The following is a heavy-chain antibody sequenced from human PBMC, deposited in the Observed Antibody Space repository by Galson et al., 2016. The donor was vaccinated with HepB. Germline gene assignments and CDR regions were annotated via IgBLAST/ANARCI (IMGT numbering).Heavy chain of an antibody. CDR1: GFTFKFYA. V-gene: IGHV3-30*04. CDR3: ARDRAMLTGFDY. J-gene: IGHJ4*02. Sequence: SLRLSCAASGFTFKFYAMTWVRQAPGKGLEWVAVISYDGSNKYYADSVKGRFTISRDNSKNTLFLQMNSLRAEDTAVYYCARDRAMLTGFDYWGQGTLVTVSS. D-gene: IGHD5-18*01. CDR2: ISYDGSNK.